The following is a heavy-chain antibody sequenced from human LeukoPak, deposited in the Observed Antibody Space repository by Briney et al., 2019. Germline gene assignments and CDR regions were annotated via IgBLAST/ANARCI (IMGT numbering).Heavy chain of an antibody. CDR1: GYPFRTSW. Sequence: GASLKISCKASGYPFRTSWISWVRLMPGKGLEWMAITYPGDSDTKYGPSFQGQVSISVDTFISTAYLHWSRLKASDTAIYYCVMGGYYPGYFDHWGQGTLVTVSS. CDR3: VMGGYYPGYFDH. J-gene: IGHJ4*02. V-gene: IGHV5-51*03. D-gene: IGHD3-10*01. CDR2: TYPGDSDT.